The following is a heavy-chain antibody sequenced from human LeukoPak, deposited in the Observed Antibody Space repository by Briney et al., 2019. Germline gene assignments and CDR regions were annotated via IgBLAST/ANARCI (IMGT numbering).Heavy chain of an antibody. V-gene: IGHV3-30*18. CDR1: EFTFSSYG. CDR3: AKDREGTIADYFDY. Sequence: GGSLRLSCAASEFTFSSYGMHWVRQAPGKGLEWVAVISYDGSDKYYADSVKGRFTIPRDNSKNTLYLQMNSLRGEDTAVYYCAKDREGTIADYFDYWGQGTLVTVSS. J-gene: IGHJ4*02. D-gene: IGHD1-7*01. CDR2: ISYDGSDK.